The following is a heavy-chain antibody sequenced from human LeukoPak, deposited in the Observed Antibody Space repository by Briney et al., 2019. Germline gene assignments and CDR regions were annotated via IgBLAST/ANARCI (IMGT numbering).Heavy chain of an antibody. V-gene: IGHV4-38-2*02. D-gene: IGHD1-26*01. Sequence: SETLSLTCTVSGYSISSGYYWGWIRQPPGKGLEWIGSIYHSGSTYYNPSLKSRVTISVDTSKNQFSLKLSSVTAADTAVYYCAREGNSGSYYYFDYWGQGTLVTVSS. CDR1: GYSISSGYY. J-gene: IGHJ4*02. CDR2: IYHSGST. CDR3: AREGNSGSYYYFDY.